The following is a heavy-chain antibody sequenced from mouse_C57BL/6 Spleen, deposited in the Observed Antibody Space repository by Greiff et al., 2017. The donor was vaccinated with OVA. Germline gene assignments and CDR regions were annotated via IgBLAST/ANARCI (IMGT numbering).Heavy chain of an antibody. J-gene: IGHJ2*01. D-gene: IGHD1-1*01. CDR3: ARGHYCGSSSYYFDY. CDR2: IYPGSGST. V-gene: IGHV1-55*01. Sequence: VQLQQPGAELVKPGASVKMSCKASGYTFTSYWITWVKQRPGQGLEWIGDIYPGSGSTNYNEKFKSKATLTVDTSSSTAYMQLSSLTSEDSAVYYCARGHYCGSSSYYFDYWGQGTTLTVSS. CDR1: GYTFTSYW.